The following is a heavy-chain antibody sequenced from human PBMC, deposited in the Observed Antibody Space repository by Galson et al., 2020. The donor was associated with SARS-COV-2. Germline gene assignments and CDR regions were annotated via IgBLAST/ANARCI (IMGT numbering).Heavy chain of an antibody. V-gene: IGHV3-30*04. CDR3: ARDQSQYYYDSSGEYDY. CDR1: GFTFSSYA. Sequence: GGSLRLSCAASGFTFSSYAMHWVSQAPGKGLEWVAVIPYDGSNKYYADSVKGLFTISRDNSKNTLYLQMNSLRAEDTAVYYCARDQSQYYYDSSGEYDYGGQGTLVAVSS. D-gene: IGHD3-22*01. CDR2: IPYDGSNK. J-gene: IGHJ4*02.